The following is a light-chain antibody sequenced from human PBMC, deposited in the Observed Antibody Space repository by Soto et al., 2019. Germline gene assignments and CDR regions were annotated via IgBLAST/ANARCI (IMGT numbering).Light chain of an antibody. Sequence: DFQMTQSPSTLSASVVDRVTITCRASQNIRSRLAWFQQKPGKAPKLLIYDASSLESGVPSRFSGSGSGTEFTLTISSLQPDDFATYYCQQYNSYSFGQGTKVDIK. CDR1: QNIRSR. CDR2: DAS. CDR3: QQYNSYS. V-gene: IGKV1-5*01. J-gene: IGKJ1*01.